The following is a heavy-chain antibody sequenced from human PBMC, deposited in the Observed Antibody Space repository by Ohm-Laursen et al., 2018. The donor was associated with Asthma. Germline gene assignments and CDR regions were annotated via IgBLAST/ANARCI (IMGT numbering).Heavy chain of an antibody. J-gene: IGHJ6*02. D-gene: IGHD1-1*01. Sequence: SLRLSCAASGSTFSSYSMNWVRQAPGKGLEWVSYITSYSSTTYYADSVKGRFTISRDNAKNSLYLQMNSLRAQDTAVYYCAVRTTSAGFDVWGQGTTVTVSS. CDR2: ITSYSSTT. CDR1: GSTFSSYS. CDR3: AVRTTSAGFDV. V-gene: IGHV3-48*01.